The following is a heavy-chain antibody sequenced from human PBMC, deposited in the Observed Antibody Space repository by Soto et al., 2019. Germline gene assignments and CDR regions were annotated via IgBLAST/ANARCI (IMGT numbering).Heavy chain of an antibody. D-gene: IGHD5-12*01. J-gene: IGHJ6*03. CDR2: IYYGGST. CDR3: AMGLGGYSGYDATDYYYYYMDV. V-gene: IGHV4-59*01. Sequence: SETLSLTCPVSGGSISSYYWSWIRQPPGKGLEWIGYIYYGGSTNYNPSLKSRVTISVDTSKNQFSLKLSSVTAADTAVYYCAMGLGGYSGYDATDYYYYYMDVWGKGTTVTVSS. CDR1: GGSISSYY.